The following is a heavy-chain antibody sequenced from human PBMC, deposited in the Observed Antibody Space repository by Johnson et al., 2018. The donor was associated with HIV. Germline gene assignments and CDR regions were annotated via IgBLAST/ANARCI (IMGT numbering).Heavy chain of an antibody. CDR1: GFTFSDYY. V-gene: IGHV3-11*01. CDR3: VREHRADESFDL. J-gene: IGHJ3*01. D-gene: IGHD1-14*01. CDR2: ISSSCSTI. Sequence: VQLVESGGGLVKPGGSLRLSCVASGFTFSDYYMNWIRQAPVQGLEWVSYISSSCSTIYSADSVKGRFTISRDNAKNSLYLQMNSLRAEDTAVYYCVREHRADESFDLWGQGTMVTVSS.